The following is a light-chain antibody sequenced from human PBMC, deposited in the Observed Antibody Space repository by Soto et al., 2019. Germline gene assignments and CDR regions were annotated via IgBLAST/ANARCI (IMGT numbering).Light chain of an antibody. CDR2: KNN. CDR3: AVWDDSLSGVV. Sequence: QSVLIQPPSASGTPGQRVTISCSGRTSNIGSNYVYWYQQLPGTAPKLIMYKNNQRPSGVPDRFSGSKSGTSASLAISGLRSEDEADYYCAVWDDSLSGVVFGGGTKLTVL. V-gene: IGLV1-47*01. J-gene: IGLJ2*01. CDR1: TSNIGSNY.